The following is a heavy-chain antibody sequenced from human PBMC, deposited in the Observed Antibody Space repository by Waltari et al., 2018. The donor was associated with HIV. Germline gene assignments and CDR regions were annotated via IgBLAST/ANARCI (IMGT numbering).Heavy chain of an antibody. Sequence: EVQLVESGGGLVKPGGSLRLSCAASGFPFTNAWMSWVRQAPGKGLEWVGRVKSETDGGTTDYAAPVKGRFTISRDDSKNTLYLQMNSLKTEDTAVYYCTKGDIVVVTDYWGQGTLVTVSS. CDR1: GFPFTNAW. CDR2: VKSETDGGTT. D-gene: IGHD2-21*02. CDR3: TKGDIVVVTDY. V-gene: IGHV3-15*01. J-gene: IGHJ4*02.